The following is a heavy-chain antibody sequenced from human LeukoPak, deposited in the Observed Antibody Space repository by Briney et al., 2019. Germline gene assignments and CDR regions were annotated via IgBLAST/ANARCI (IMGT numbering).Heavy chain of an antibody. V-gene: IGHV3-30*04. CDR1: GFTFSSYA. J-gene: IGHJ3*02. Sequence: GGSLRLSCAASGFTFSSYARHGFRQAPGKGLEWVAVISYDGSNKYYADSVKSRFTISRDNSKNTLYLQMNSLRAEDTAVYYCARESYIAAAGTVDAFDIWGQGTMVTVSS. CDR2: ISYDGSNK. CDR3: ARESYIAAAGTVDAFDI. D-gene: IGHD6-13*01.